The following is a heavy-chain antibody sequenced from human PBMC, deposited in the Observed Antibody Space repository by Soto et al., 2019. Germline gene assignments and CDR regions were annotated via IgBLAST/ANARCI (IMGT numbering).Heavy chain of an antibody. CDR1: GGSISSGDYY. CDR2: LYNSGST. Sequence: PSETLSLTCTVSGGSISSGDYYWSWIRQPPGKGLEWIGYLYNSGSTYYNPSLKSRVTISVDTSKNQFSLRLGSVTAADTAVYFCARHKRGLQTIHYPGQATLVYVSS. J-gene: IGHJ4*02. CDR3: ARHKRGLQTIHY. D-gene: IGHD1-1*01. V-gene: IGHV4-30-4*01.